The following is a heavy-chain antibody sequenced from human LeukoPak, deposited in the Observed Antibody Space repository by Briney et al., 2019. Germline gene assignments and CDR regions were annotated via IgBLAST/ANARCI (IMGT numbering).Heavy chain of an antibody. CDR3: AKTKSVEAAEYVRFDY. CDR1: GFSFSTYA. J-gene: IGHJ4*02. Sequence: GGSLRLSCAASGFSFSTYAMGWVRQAPGQGLEWVSAISAGGDSTHYAESVKGRLTVSRDNSQNILYLQMDSLRAEDTAVYYCAKTKSVEAAEYVRFDYWGQGTQVTVSS. V-gene: IGHV3-23*01. D-gene: IGHD2-15*01. CDR2: ISAGGDST.